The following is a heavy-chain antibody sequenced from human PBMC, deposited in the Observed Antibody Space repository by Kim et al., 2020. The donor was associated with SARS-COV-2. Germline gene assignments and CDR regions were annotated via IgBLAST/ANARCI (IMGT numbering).Heavy chain of an antibody. Sequence: ASVKVSCKASGYTFTSYGISWVRQAPGQGLEWMGWISAYNGNTNYAQKLQGRVTMTTDTSTSTAYMELRSLRSDDTAVYYCARDHPVFIAAAGQYYYYYYGMDDWGQGTTVTVSS. J-gene: IGHJ6*02. CDR1: GYTFTSYG. D-gene: IGHD6-13*01. V-gene: IGHV1-18*04. CDR3: ARDHPVFIAAAGQYYYYYYGMDD. CDR2: ISAYNGNT.